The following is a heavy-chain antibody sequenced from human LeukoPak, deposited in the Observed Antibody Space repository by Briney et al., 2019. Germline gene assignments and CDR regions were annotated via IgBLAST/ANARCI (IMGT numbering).Heavy chain of an antibody. Sequence: ASVKVSCKASGYTFTSYDISWVRQAPGQGLEWMGWISAYNGNTNYAHKLQDRVTMTTDTSTNTAYMDLRSLTSDDTAVYYCARVEPGMGYWGQGTLVTVSS. J-gene: IGHJ4*02. D-gene: IGHD6-13*01. V-gene: IGHV1-18*01. CDR1: GYTFTSYD. CDR3: ARVEPGMGY. CDR2: ISAYNGNT.